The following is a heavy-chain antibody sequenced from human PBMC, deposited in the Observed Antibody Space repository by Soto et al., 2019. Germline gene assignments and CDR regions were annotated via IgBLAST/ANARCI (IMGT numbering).Heavy chain of an antibody. J-gene: IGHJ6*02. D-gene: IGHD6-25*01. CDR1: GFTFSSYS. V-gene: IGHV3-23*01. CDR2: ISGSGGST. CDR3: AKEGSLSDGSLGMDV. Sequence: GGSLRLSCAASGFTFSSYSMSWVRQAPGKGLEWVSAISGSGGSTYYADSVKGRFTISRDNSKNTLYLRMNSLRAEDTAVYYCAKEGSLSDGSLGMDVWGQGTTVTVSS.